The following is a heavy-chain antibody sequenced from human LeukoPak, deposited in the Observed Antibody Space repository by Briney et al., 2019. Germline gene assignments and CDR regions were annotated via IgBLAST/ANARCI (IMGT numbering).Heavy chain of an antibody. CDR3: ARDPHSTMVTGYYFDY. Sequence: GGALRLSCAASGFTFSSYAMHWVRQAPGKGREWVAVISYDGSNKYYADSVKGRFTISRDNFKNTLYLQMKSLRAEDTAVYYCARDPHSTMVTGYYFDYWGQGTLVTVSS. V-gene: IGHV3-30*04. CDR1: GFTFSSYA. J-gene: IGHJ4*02. D-gene: IGHD3-9*01. CDR2: ISYDGSNK.